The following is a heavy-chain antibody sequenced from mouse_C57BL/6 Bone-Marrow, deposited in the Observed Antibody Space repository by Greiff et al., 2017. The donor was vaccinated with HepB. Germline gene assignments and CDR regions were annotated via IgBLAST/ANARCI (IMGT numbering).Heavy chain of an antibody. CDR2: SYPRSGNT. Sequence: VQLQQSGAELARPGASVKLSCKASGYTFTSYGISWVKQRTGQGLEWIGESYPRSGNTYYNEKFKGKATLTEDKSSSKAYMELRSLTSEDSAVCFWARRGGRPVDYWGQGTTLTVSS. J-gene: IGHJ2*01. CDR1: GYTFTSYG. D-gene: IGHD1-2*01. CDR3: ARRGGRPVDY. V-gene: IGHV1-81*01.